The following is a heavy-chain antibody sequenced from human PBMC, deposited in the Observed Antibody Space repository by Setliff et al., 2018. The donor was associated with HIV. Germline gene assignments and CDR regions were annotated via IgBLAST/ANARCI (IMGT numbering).Heavy chain of an antibody. CDR2: IYYSTST. CDR3: ARGVAAAGL. CDR1: GGSISSSTYY. Sequence: SETLSLTCTVSGGSISSSTYYWGWIRQPPGKGLEWIGNIYYSTSTYYNPSLKSRVTISADTSKNQFSLKLSSVTATDTAVYYCARGVAAAGLWGQGTLVTVSS. V-gene: IGHV4-39*07. D-gene: IGHD6-13*01. J-gene: IGHJ4*02.